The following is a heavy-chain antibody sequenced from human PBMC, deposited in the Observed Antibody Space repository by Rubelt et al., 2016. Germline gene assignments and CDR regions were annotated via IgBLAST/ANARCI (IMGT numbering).Heavy chain of an antibody. Sequence: QVQLVQSGAEVKKPGSSVMVSCKASGGTFRSYAISWVRQAPGQGLEWMGGIIPIFGTATYAQKLQGRVTMTTDTSTSTAYMELRSLRSDDTAVYYCARDRTWLVPGLDAFDIWGQGTMVTVSS. D-gene: IGHD6-19*01. CDR3: ARDRTWLVPGLDAFDI. V-gene: IGHV1-69*06. J-gene: IGHJ3*02. CDR2: IIPIFGTA. CDR1: GGTFRSYA.